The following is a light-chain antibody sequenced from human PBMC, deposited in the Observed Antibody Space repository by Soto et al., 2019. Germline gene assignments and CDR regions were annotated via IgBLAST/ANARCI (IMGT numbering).Light chain of an antibody. V-gene: IGKV3-20*01. J-gene: IGKJ4*01. CDR1: RSVRSDY. Sequence: IVLMQSPATLSLSPGGRATLSCRASRSVRSDYFAWYQQKPGQAPRVIIFGVSTRATAIPDRFSGSGSGTDFTLTISRLEPEDFALYYCQQYGNSPLTFGGGTKVDIK. CDR2: GVS. CDR3: QQYGNSPLT.